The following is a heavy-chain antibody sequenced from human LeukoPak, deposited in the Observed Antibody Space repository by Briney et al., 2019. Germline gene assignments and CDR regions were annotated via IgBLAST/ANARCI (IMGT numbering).Heavy chain of an antibody. Sequence: ASVKVSCKASGYTFTGYYMHWVRQAPGQGLEWMGRINPNSGGTNYAQKFQGRVTMTRDTSISTAYVELSRLRSDDTAVYYCARDRGYGIYYYYMDVWGKGTTVTVSS. V-gene: IGHV1-2*06. CDR1: GYTFTGYY. D-gene: IGHD5-18*01. CDR3: ARDRGYGIYYYYMDV. CDR2: INPNSGGT. J-gene: IGHJ6*03.